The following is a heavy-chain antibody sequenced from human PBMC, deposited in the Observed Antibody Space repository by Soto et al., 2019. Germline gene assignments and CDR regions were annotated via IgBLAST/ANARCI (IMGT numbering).Heavy chain of an antibody. CDR1: GFSFSNNG. Sequence: QVQLVESGGGVVQPGRSLRLSCAASGFSFSNNGMHWVRQAPGQGLEWVAIISYDGSNKYYADSVKGRFTISRDNSKNTLYLQMNSLRVEDTAVYYCAKDRVESGLGEIDYWGQGTLVTVSS. V-gene: IGHV3-30*18. CDR2: ISYDGSNK. CDR3: AKDRVESGLGEIDY. D-gene: IGHD3-16*01. J-gene: IGHJ4*02.